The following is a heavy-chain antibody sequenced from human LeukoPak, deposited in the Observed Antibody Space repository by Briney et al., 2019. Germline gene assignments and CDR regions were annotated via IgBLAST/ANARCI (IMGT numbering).Heavy chain of an antibody. CDR1: GFTFSSYW. CDR2: IKQDGSEK. Sequence: PGGSLRLSCAASGFTFSSYWMSWVRQAPGKGLEWVANIKQDGSEKYYVDSVKGRFTISRDNAKNSLYLQMNSLRAEDTAVYYCARGAGYYYDSQAHLGFQHWGQGTLVTVSS. D-gene: IGHD3-22*01. V-gene: IGHV3-7*01. CDR3: ARGAGYYYDSQAHLGFQH. J-gene: IGHJ1*01.